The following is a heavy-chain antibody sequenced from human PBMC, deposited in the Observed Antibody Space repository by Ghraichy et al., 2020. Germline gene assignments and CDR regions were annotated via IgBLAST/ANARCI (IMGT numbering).Heavy chain of an antibody. CDR2: ITTGGNT. J-gene: IGHJ4*02. CDR1: GFNFRTYD. V-gene: IGHV3-69-1*02. D-gene: IGHD3-10*01. Sequence: GGSLRLSCAVYGFNFRTYDMNWVRQAPGRGLEWVSYITTGGNTYYRDSVKGRFTISRDNVKNSLFLQMNNLRAEDTATYYCARGSLASGRYAHFDFWGQGSLVTVSS. CDR3: ARGSLASGRYAHFDF.